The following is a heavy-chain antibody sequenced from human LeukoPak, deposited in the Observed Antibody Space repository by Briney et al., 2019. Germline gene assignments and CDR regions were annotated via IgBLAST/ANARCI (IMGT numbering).Heavy chain of an antibody. V-gene: IGHV3-30*18. D-gene: IGHD6-19*01. CDR3: AKETAAKYSSGWTGGGPSLQY. Sequence: GGSLRPSCAASGFTFSSYGIHWVRQAPGKGLEWVAVISYDVSNKYYADSVKGRFTISRDNSKNTLYLQMNSLRTEDTAVYYCAKETAAKYSSGWTGGGPSLQYWGQGTLVTVSS. CDR2: ISYDVSNK. J-gene: IGHJ4*02. CDR1: GFTFSSYG.